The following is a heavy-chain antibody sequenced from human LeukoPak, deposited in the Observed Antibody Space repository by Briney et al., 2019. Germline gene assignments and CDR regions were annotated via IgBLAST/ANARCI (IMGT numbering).Heavy chain of an antibody. CDR1: GGSFSVYF. J-gene: IGHJ6*02. CDR3: ARGGRCSSTSCNYYYYGMDV. CDR2: INHSGST. Sequence: SETLSLTCAVYGGSFSVYFWSWIRQPPGKGLEWIGEINHSGSTNYNPSLKSRVTISVDTSKNQFSLKLSSVTAADTAVYYCARGGRCSSTSCNYYYYGMDVRGQGTTVTVSS. D-gene: IGHD2-2*01. V-gene: IGHV4-34*01.